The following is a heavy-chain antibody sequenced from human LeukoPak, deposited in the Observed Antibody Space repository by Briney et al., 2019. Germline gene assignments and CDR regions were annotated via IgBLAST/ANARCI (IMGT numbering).Heavy chain of an antibody. Sequence: ASVKVSCKASGYTVTSYGISWVRQAPGQGLEWMGWISAYNGNTNYAQKLQGRVTMTTDTSTSTAYMELRSLRSDDTAVYYCAREGCSGGSCYRGDYWGQGTLVTVSS. CDR1: GYTVTSYG. J-gene: IGHJ4*02. V-gene: IGHV1-18*04. CDR2: ISAYNGNT. CDR3: AREGCSGGSCYRGDY. D-gene: IGHD2-15*01.